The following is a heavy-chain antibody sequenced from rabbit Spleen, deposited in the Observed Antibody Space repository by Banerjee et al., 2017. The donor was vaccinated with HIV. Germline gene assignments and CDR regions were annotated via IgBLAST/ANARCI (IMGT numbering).Heavy chain of an antibody. Sequence: QQLVESGGGLVKPGAPLTLSCKASGFSFSSDSDMCWVRQAPGKGLEWIACIYTGSSGRTYYASWAKGRFSISKTSSTTVTLQMTSLTAADTATYFCARDTGSGAYIDVYFDLWGQGTLVTVS. D-gene: IGHD1-1*01. CDR1: GFSFSSDSD. V-gene: IGHV1S40*01. J-gene: IGHJ4*01. CDR3: ARDTGSGAYIDVYFDL. CDR2: IYTGSSGRT.